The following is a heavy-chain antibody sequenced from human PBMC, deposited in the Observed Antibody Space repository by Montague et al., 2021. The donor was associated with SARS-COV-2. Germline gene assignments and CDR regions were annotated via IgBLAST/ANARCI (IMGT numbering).Heavy chain of an antibody. D-gene: IGHD3-10*01. CDR3: ARGCLSYFGAGSHCYGMDV. CDR2: ISDSGST. CDR1: GTSITSYY. J-gene: IGHJ6*02. Sequence: SETLSLTCSVSGTSITSYYWNWIRQPPGKGLEWTGYISDSGSTNYSPSLKSRVTMSVDTSKNQMSLKLTSVTAADTAVYYCARGCLSYFGAGSHCYGMDVWGQGTTVTVSS. V-gene: IGHV4-59*01.